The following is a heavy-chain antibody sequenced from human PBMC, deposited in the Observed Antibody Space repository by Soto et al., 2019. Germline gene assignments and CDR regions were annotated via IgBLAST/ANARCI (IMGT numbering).Heavy chain of an antibody. D-gene: IGHD2-15*01. J-gene: IGHJ5*02. V-gene: IGHV4-59*08. Sequence: PSETLSLTCTASGGSISSYYWSWIRQPPGKGLEWIGYIYYSGSTNYNPSLKSRVTISVDTSKSQFSLKLSSVTAADTAVYYCARSRYCSGGSCYPDNWFDPWGQGTLVTVSS. CDR1: GGSISSYY. CDR2: IYYSGST. CDR3: ARSRYCSGGSCYPDNWFDP.